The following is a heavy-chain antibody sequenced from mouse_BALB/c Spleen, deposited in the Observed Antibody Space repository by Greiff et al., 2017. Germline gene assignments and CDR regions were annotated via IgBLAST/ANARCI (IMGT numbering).Heavy chain of an antibody. J-gene: IGHJ2*01. CDR3: ARARGDY. CDR2: IDPSDSYT. CDR1: GYTFTSYW. Sequence: QVQLKQSGAELVKPGASVKLSCKASGYTFTSYWMHWVKQRPGQGLEWIGEIDPSDSYTNYNQKFKGKATLTVDKSSSTAYMQLSSLTSEDSAVYYCARARGDYWGQGTTLTVSS. V-gene: IGHV1-69*02.